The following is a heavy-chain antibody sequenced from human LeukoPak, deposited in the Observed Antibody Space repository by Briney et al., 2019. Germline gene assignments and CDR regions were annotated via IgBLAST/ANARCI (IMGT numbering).Heavy chain of an antibody. Sequence: PGGSLRLSCAASGFSFSTYEMNWVRQAPGKGLEWVSYISSSGSPIYYADSVKGRFTISRDNAKNTLYLQMNRLRAEDTAVYYCARDRPGGFDPWGQGTLVTVSS. CDR1: GFSFSTYE. V-gene: IGHV3-48*03. D-gene: IGHD3-16*01. CDR3: ARDRPGGFDP. CDR2: ISSSGSPI. J-gene: IGHJ5*02.